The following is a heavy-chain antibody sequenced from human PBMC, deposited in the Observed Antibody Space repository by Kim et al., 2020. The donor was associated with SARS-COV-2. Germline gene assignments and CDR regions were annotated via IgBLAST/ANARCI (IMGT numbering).Heavy chain of an antibody. CDR3: ARGPNYYGMDV. V-gene: IGHV3-74*01. Sequence: SYADSVKGRFTISRDNAKNTLYLQMNSLRAEDTAVYYCARGPNYYGMDVWGQGTTVIVSS. J-gene: IGHJ6*02.